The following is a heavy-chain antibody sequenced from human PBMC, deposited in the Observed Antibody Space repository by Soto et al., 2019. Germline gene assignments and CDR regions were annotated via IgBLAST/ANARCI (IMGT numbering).Heavy chain of an antibody. CDR2: VNPIVSMS. CDR1: GDTFNFYS. V-gene: IGHV1-69*02. J-gene: IGHJ4*02. CDR3: XXXXXXXXXAFDY. Sequence: QVQLVQSGAEVKRPGSSVKVSCKASGDTFNFYSINWVRQAPGLGLEWMGRVNPIVSMSNYAQKFQGRVXXXXXXXXXXXXXXXXXXXXXXXXXXXXXXXXXXXXXAFDYWGQGALVTVSS.